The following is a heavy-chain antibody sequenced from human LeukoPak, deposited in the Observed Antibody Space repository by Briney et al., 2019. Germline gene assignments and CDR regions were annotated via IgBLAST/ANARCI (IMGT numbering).Heavy chain of an antibody. Sequence: EASVKVSCKASGGTFSSYAISWVRQAPGQGLEWMGRIIPILGIANYAQKFQGRVTITADKSTSTAYMELSSLKSEDTAVYYCARGVATETFDYWGQGTLVTVSS. CDR1: GGTFSSYA. V-gene: IGHV1-69*04. J-gene: IGHJ4*02. CDR2: IIPILGIA. CDR3: ARGVATETFDY. D-gene: IGHD5-12*01.